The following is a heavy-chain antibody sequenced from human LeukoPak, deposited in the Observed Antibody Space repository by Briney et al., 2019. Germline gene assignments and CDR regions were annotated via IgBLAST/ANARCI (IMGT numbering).Heavy chain of an antibody. V-gene: IGHV3-30*18. Sequence: GGSLILSCAASGFTFSSYGMHWVRQAPGKGLEWVAVISYDGSNKYYADSVKGRFTISRDNSKNTLYLQMNSLRAEDTAVYYCAKDSGYNWNDGGDYWGQGTLVTVSS. CDR2: ISYDGSNK. J-gene: IGHJ4*02. D-gene: IGHD1-1*01. CDR1: GFTFSSYG. CDR3: AKDSGYNWNDGGDY.